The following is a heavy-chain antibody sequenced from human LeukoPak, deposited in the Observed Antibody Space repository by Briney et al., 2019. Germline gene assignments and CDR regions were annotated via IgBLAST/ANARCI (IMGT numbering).Heavy chain of an antibody. CDR1: GFTFSTYG. D-gene: IGHD3-22*01. J-gene: IGHJ6*03. CDR3: AKGGVTDSSGYYSGYYFYMDV. Sequence: GGSLRLSCAASGFTFSTYGFHWVRQAPGKGLEWVTFIRYDGSKKYYGDSVKGRFTISRDNSKNTLYLQMNSLGAEDTAVYYCAKGGVTDSSGYYSGYYFYMDVWAKGPRSPSP. V-gene: IGHV3-30*02. CDR2: IRYDGSKK.